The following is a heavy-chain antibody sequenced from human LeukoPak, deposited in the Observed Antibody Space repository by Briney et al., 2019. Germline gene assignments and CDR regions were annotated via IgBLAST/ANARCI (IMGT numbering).Heavy chain of an antibody. D-gene: IGHD2-2*01. CDR3: ARGEVVVPAAIRLGMDY. J-gene: IGHJ4*02. V-gene: IGHV3-53*01. Sequence: GGSLRLSCAASGFTVSSNYMSWVRQAPGKGLEWVSVIYSGGNTYYADSVMGRFTISRDNSKNTLFLQMNSLRAEDTAVYYCARGEVVVPAAIRLGMDYWGQGTLVTVSS. CDR1: GFTVSSNY. CDR2: IYSGGNT.